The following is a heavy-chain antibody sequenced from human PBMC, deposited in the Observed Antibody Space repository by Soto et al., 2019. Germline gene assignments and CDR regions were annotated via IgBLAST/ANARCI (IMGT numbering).Heavy chain of an antibody. CDR1: GFSLSNARMG. V-gene: IGHV2-26*01. CDR3: ARIRQEIEIDY. Sequence: SGPTLVNPTETLTLTCTVSGFSLSNARMGVSWIRQPPGKALEWLAHIFSNDEKSYSTSLKSRLTISKDTSKSQVFLTMTNMDPLDTATYFCARIRQEIEIDYWGQGSLVTVSS. CDR2: IFSNDEK. J-gene: IGHJ4*02.